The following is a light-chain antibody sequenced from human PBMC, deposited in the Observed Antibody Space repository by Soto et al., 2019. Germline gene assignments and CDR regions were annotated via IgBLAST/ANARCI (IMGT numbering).Light chain of an antibody. CDR1: QSISNW. J-gene: IGKJ4*01. CDR2: AAS. Sequence: DIQMTQSPSTLPASVGDRVTITCRASQSISNWLAWYQQKPGKAPKRLIYAASRLQSWVPSRFSGSGSGTDFTLTISSLQPEDFATYYCQETYSTPPGTFGGGTKVDI. V-gene: IGKV1-39*01. CDR3: QETYSTPPGT.